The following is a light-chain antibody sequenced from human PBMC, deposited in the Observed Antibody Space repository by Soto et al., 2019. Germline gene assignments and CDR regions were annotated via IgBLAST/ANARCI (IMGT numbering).Light chain of an antibody. V-gene: IGLV2-14*01. J-gene: IGLJ1*01. CDR1: SSDVGGYTY. CDR3: SSYTSSSTPYV. CDR2: DVS. Sequence: QSALTQPASVSGSPGQSITISCTGTSSDVGGYTYVSWYQQHPGKAPKLMIYDVSNRPSGVSNRFSGSKSGNTASLTISGLQADDDADYYCSSYTSSSTPYVFGTGTKLTVL.